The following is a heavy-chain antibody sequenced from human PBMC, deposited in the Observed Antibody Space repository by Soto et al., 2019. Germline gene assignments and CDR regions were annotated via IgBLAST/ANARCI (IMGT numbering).Heavy chain of an antibody. V-gene: IGHV3-33*01. D-gene: IGHD2-15*01. CDR1: GFTFSSYG. J-gene: IGHJ4*02. Sequence: SGFTFSSYGMHWVRQAPGKGLEWVAVIWYDGSNKYYADSVKGRFTISRDNSKNTLYLQMNSLRAEDTAVYYCARDKVVSIDYWGQGTLVTVSS. CDR3: ARDKVVSIDY. CDR2: IWYDGSNK.